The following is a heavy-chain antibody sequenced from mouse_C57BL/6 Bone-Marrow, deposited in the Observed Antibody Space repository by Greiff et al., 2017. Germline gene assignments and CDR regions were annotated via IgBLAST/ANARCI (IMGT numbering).Heavy chain of an antibody. D-gene: IGHD2-5*01. CDR3: ARSGGYSNWFAY. Sequence: QVQLQQPGAELVKPGASVKMSCKASGYTFTSYWITWVKQRPGQGLEWIGDIYPGSGSTNYNEKFKSKATLTVDTSSSTAYMQLSSPTSEDSAVYYCARSGGYSNWFAYWGQGTLVTVSA. CDR1: GYTFTSYW. J-gene: IGHJ3*01. CDR2: IYPGSGST. V-gene: IGHV1-55*01.